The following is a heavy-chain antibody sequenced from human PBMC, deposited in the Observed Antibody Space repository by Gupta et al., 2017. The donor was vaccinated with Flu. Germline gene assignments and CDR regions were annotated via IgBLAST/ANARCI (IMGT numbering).Heavy chain of an antibody. CDR1: EFIFSKYA. CDR3: ARTTSMDV. Sequence: ASEFIFSKYAMHWVRQAPGKGLEWVAGISYDGSNEYYADSVKGRFTISRDNSKSTVFLQMKSLRNEDSAIYYCARTTSMDVWGKGTTVTVSS. D-gene: IGHD1-1*01. V-gene: IGHV3-30*04. J-gene: IGHJ6*03. CDR2: ISYDGSNE.